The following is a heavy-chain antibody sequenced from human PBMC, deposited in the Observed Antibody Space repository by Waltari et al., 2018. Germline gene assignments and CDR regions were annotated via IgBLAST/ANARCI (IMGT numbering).Heavy chain of an antibody. D-gene: IGHD5-12*01. Sequence: QVQLVESGGGVVQPGRSLRISCAASGFTFSHYAMYLVRQAPGKGLEWVAVISYDGSNKYYADSVKGRFTISRDNSKNTLYLQMNSLRAEDTAVYYCAREARLGAFDYWGQGTLVTVSS. CDR3: AREARLGAFDY. J-gene: IGHJ4*02. CDR1: GFTFSHYA. CDR2: ISYDGSNK. V-gene: IGHV3-30-3*01.